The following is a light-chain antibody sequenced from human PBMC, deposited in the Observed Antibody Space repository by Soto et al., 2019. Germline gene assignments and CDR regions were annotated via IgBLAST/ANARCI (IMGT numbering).Light chain of an antibody. CDR1: SGHSSYI. V-gene: IGLV4-60*03. J-gene: IGLJ3*02. CDR2: LEGSGSY. CDR3: ETWDSNTRV. Sequence: QLVLTQSSSASASLGSSVKLTCTLSSGHSSYIIAWHQQQPGKAPRYLMKLEGSGSYNKGSGVPDRFSGSSSGADRYLTIFNLQSEDEDDYYCETWDSNTRVFGGGTKLTVL.